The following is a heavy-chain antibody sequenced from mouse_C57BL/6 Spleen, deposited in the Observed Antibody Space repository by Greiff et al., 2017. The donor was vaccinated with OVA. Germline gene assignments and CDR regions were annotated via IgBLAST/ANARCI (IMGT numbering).Heavy chain of an antibody. J-gene: IGHJ1*03. CDR2: IYPGSGST. D-gene: IGHD1-1*01. CDR1: GYTFTSYW. V-gene: IGHV1-55*01. Sequence: QVQLKQPGAELVKPGASVKMSCKASGYTFTSYWITWVKQRPGQGLERIGDIYPGSGSTNYNEKFKSKATLTVDTSSSTAYMQLSSLTSEDSAVYYCARRYYGSQYFDVWGTGTTVTVSS. CDR3: ARRYYGSQYFDV.